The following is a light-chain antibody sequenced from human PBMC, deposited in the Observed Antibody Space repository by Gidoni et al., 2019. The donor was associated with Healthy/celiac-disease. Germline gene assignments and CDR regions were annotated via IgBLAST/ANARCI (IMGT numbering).Light chain of an antibody. CDR3: QQRSNWPPRGT. J-gene: IGKJ1*01. CDR1: QSVSSY. V-gene: IGKV3-11*01. Sequence: DIVLTQSPATLSLSPGERATLSCRASQSVSSYLAWYKQKPGQAPRLLIYDASNRATGIPARFSGSGSGTDFTLTISSLEPEDFAVYYCQQRSNWPPRGTFGQGTKVEIK. CDR2: DAS.